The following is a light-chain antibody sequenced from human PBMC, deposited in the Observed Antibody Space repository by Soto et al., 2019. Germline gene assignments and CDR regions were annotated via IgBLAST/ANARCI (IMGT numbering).Light chain of an antibody. J-gene: IGLJ2*01. CDR3: AAWDDSLDGVV. CDR1: SSNIGNNA. Sequence: QSVLTQPPSVSGAPRQRVTISCSGGSSNIGNNAVNWYQQFPGKAPKLLVYYDDLLPSGVSDRFSGSKSGTSASLAISGLQSEDEADYYCAAWDDSLDGVVFGGGTKVTVL. CDR2: YDD. V-gene: IGLV1-36*01.